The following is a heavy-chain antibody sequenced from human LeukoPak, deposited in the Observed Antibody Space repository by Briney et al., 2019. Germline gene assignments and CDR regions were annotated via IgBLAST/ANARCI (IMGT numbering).Heavy chain of an antibody. J-gene: IGHJ6*03. CDR3: AKDGNERGAETDYMDV. CDR2: VSHDASGK. D-gene: IGHD1-1*01. V-gene: IGHV3-30*04. Sequence: GGSLRLSCTASGFTFSTYAFHWVRQAPGTGLEWVAVVSHDASGKHYTDSVKGRFTISRDNSKNTFYLQMNSLRAEDTAVYYCAKDGNERGAETDYMDVWGKGTTVTVSS. CDR1: GFTFSTYA.